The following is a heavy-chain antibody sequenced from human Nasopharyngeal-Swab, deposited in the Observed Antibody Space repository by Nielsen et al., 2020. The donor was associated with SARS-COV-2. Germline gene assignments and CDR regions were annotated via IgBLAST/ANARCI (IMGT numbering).Heavy chain of an antibody. CDR2: INHAGTT. D-gene: IGHD2-21*02. V-gene: IGHV4-34*01. Sequence: SETLSLTCGVHNGSFIGYYWTWVRQTPGKGLEWIGEINHAGTTNYTPSLKSRVTMSVDTSKNQFSLKVNSVTAADTAVYYCARRHRSCGGGACPIDYWGQGALVTVSS. CDR1: NGSFIGYY. CDR3: ARRHRSCGGGACPIDY. J-gene: IGHJ4*02.